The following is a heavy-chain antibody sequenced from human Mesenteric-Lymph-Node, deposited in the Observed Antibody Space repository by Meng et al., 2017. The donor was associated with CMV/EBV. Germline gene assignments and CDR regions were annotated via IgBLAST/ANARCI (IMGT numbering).Heavy chain of an antibody. CDR1: GYTFTDYY. Sequence: ASVKVSCKASGYTFTDYYMHWVRQAPGQGLEWMGWINPNSGGTNYAQMFQGRVTMTRDTSISTAYMELSSLRSDDTAVYYCARDRVGQYRPLGNVCFDPWGQGTLVTVSS. V-gene: IGHV1-2*02. CDR2: INPNSGGT. D-gene: IGHD1-14*01. CDR3: ARDRVGQYRPLGNVCFDP. J-gene: IGHJ5*02.